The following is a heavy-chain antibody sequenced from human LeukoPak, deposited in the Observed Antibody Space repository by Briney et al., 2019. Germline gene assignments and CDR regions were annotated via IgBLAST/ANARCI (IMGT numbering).Heavy chain of an antibody. CDR3: ASGWKGGDYYYYGMDV. CDR2: IIPIFGTA. CDR1: GGTFSSYA. D-gene: IGHD6-19*01. J-gene: IGHJ6*02. V-gene: IGHV1-69*13. Sequence: SVKISCKASGGTFSSYAISWVRQAPGQGLKWMGGIIPIFGTANYAQKFQGRVTITADESTSTAYMELSSLRSEDTAVYYCASGWKGGDYYYYGMDVWGQGTTVTVSS.